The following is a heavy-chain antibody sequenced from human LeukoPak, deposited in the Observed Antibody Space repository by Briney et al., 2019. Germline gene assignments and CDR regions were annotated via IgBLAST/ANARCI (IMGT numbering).Heavy chain of an antibody. V-gene: IGHV1-2*06. J-gene: IGHJ3*02. Sequence: GASVKVSCKASGYTFTGYYMHWVRQAPGQGLDWMGRINPNSGGTNYAQKFQGRVTMTRDTSISTAYMELSRLRSDDTAVYYCAVEASTRRSNDAFDIWGQGTMVTVSS. CDR2: INPNSGGT. CDR3: AVEASTRRSNDAFDI. D-gene: IGHD2-2*01. CDR1: GYTFTGYY.